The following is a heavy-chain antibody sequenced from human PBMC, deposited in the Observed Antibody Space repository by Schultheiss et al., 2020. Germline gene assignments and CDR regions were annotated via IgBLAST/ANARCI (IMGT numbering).Heavy chain of an antibody. CDR3: ATWGRTPVTTFEA. Sequence: WGSLRLSCAASGFTFSSYSMNWVRQAPGKGLEWIASISSTSRFIYYADSVKVRFTISRDNAKTSLFLQMNSLRVEDTAVYYCATWGRTPVTTFEAWGRGTLVTVAS. CDR1: GFTFSSYS. D-gene: IGHD4-17*01. J-gene: IGHJ5*02. V-gene: IGHV3-21*01. CDR2: ISSTSRFI.